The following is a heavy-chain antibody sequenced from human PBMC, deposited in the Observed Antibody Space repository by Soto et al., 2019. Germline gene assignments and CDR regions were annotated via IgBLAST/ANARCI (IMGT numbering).Heavy chain of an antibody. Sequence: QVQLQESGPGLVKPSQTLSLTCTVSGGSISSGGYYWSWIRQHPGEGLEWIGYIYYSGSTYYNPPLKSGVTMSVDTSKIQFSLKLSSVTAADTAVYYCARYCSGGSCPSSGFDPWGQGTLVTVSS. CDR1: GGSISSGGYY. V-gene: IGHV4-31*03. D-gene: IGHD2-15*01. J-gene: IGHJ5*02. CDR3: ARYCSGGSCPSSGFDP. CDR2: IYYSGST.